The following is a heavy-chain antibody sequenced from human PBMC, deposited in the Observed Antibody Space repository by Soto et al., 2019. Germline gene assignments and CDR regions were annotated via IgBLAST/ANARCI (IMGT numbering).Heavy chain of an antibody. CDR2: ISYDGSNK. CDR3: AKDVLQYNWNDAADYYGMDV. J-gene: IGHJ6*01. Sequence: QVQLVESGGGVVQPGRSLRLSCAASGFTFSSYGMHWVRQAPGKGLEWVAVISYDGSNKYYADSVKGRFTISRDNSKNTLYLQMNSLRAEETAVYYCAKDVLQYNWNDAADYYGMDVWGPGKKVTVSS. D-gene: IGHD1-1*01. CDR1: GFTFSSYG. V-gene: IGHV3-30*18.